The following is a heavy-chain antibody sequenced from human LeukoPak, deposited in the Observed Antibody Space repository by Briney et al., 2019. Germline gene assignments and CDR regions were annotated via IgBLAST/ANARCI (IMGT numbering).Heavy chain of an antibody. D-gene: IGHD2-21*02. CDR3: ARGAYCGGDCYSGFYFDY. CDR2: IYHSGST. V-gene: IGHV4-4*02. J-gene: IGHJ4*02. CDR1: GGSISSSNW. Sequence: SETLSLTCAVSGGSISSSNWWSWVRQPPGQGLEWIGEIYHSGSTNYNPSLKSRVTISVDTSKNQFSLKLSSVTAADTAVYYCARGAYCGGDCYSGFYFDYWGQGTLVTVSS.